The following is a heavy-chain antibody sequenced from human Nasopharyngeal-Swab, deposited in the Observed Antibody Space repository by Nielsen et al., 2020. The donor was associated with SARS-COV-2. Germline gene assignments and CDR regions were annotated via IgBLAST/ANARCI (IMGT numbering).Heavy chain of an antibody. D-gene: IGHD6-19*01. J-gene: IGHJ4*02. CDR1: GFTFSSLE. CDR2: ISSSGTTV. Sequence: GESLKISWAASGFTFSSLEMNWVGQAPGKGLEWVSYISSSGTTVYYADAVKGRFTISRDNAENSLYLQMSSLTAGDTAVYYCAKVGGYGSYSLDYWGQGSLVTVSS. CDR3: AKVGGYGSYSLDY. V-gene: IGHV3-48*03.